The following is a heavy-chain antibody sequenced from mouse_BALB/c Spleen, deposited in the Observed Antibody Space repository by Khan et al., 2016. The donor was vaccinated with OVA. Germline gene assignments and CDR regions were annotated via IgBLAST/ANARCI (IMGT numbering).Heavy chain of an antibody. CDR3: ARRGLRWDFDY. V-gene: IGHV1-4*01. CDR2: INPSTAYT. Sequence: VQLQESGAELARPGASVKMSCKASGYTFTSYTIHWIKERPGQGLEWIGYINPSTAYTEYNQNFKDKATLTADKSSRTAYMQLSSLKSEDSAVYYCARRGLRWDFDYWGQGTTLTVSS. J-gene: IGHJ2*01. D-gene: IGHD1-1*01. CDR1: GYTFTSYT.